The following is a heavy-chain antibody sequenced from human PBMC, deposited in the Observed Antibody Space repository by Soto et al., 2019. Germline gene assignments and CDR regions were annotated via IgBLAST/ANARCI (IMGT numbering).Heavy chain of an antibody. V-gene: IGHV1-69*12. J-gene: IGHJ4*02. CDR1: GGTFSSYA. CDR3: VRGGEAYDDIVTGYRGPGCFDF. D-gene: IGHD3-9*01. Sequence: QVQLVQSGAEVKKPGSSVKVSCKASGGTFSSYAISWVRQAPGQGHEWMGGIIPIFGTANYAQKFQGRGTRTADQARGTAVRELSSLRSEGTAVYYCVRGGEAYDDIVTGYRGPGCFDFWGQGTRVSVSS. CDR2: IIPIFGTA.